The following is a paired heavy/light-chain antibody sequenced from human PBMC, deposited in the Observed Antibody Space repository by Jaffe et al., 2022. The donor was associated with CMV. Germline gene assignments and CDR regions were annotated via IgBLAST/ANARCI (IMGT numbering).Light chain of an antibody. CDR1: QSISSY. CDR2: AAS. V-gene: IGKV1-39*01. J-gene: IGKJ5*01. CDR3: QQSYSIPRT. Sequence: DIQMTQFPSSLSASVGGRVTITCRASQSISSYLNWYKQNPGKAPKLLISAASSLQSGVPSRFSGSGSGTDFTLTITCLQPEDFATYYCQQSYSIPRTFGQGTRLEIK.
Heavy chain of an antibody. Sequence: QVQLQESGPGLVKPSETLSLTCTVSGGSISSYYWSWIRQPPGKGLEWIGYIYSSGGTSYSPSLKSRVTISVDTSRNQVSLWLNSVTAADTAVYYCAREDTVTTADYYYYMDVWGKGTTVTVSS. J-gene: IGHJ6*03. CDR1: GGSISSYY. V-gene: IGHV4-59*01. CDR3: AREDTVTTADYYYYMDV. CDR2: IYSSGGT. D-gene: IGHD4-17*01.